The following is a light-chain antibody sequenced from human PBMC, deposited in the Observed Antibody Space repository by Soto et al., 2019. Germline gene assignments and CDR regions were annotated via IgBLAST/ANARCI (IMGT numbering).Light chain of an antibody. CDR3: SSFTTTSTLV. Sequence: QSVLTQPRSVSGSPGQSVTISCTGTSSDIGLYNYVSWYQQHPGKAPKLVIYEVSNRPSGVSDRFSGSKSDNTASLTISGLQAEDEANYYCSSFTTTSTLVFGAGTKVTVL. V-gene: IGLV2-14*01. J-gene: IGLJ1*01. CDR2: EVS. CDR1: SSDIGLYNY.